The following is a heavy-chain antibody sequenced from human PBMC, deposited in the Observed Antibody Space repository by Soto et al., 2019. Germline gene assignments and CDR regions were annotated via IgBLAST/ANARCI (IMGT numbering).Heavy chain of an antibody. CDR2: IGPYTGVT. CDR3: VRDGDGPVRRYDY. V-gene: IGHV1-18*01. Sequence: QVQLVQSGAEVKNPGASVKVSCKASGYTFTTYGFSWVRQAPGQGLDWMGWIGPYTGVTNYAQKFQGRVTMTTDTSTSTAYIELRSLTSDDTAVYYCVRDGDGPVRRYDYWGQGTLITVSS. CDR1: GYTFTTYG. J-gene: IGHJ4*02. D-gene: IGHD3-10*01.